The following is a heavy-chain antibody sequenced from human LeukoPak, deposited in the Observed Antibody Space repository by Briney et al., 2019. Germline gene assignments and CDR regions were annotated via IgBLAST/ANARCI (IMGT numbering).Heavy chain of an antibody. V-gene: IGHV4-34*12. CDR3: ARDDYKINDY. CDR1: GGSFSGHS. D-gene: IGHD4-11*01. Sequence: SETLSLTCAVYGGSFSGHSWSWIRQPPGKGLEWIGEVIHGGSTNYNPSLKSRVTISVDTSKNQFSLKLSSVTAADTAVYYCARDDYKINDYWGQGTLVTVSS. CDR2: VIHGGST. J-gene: IGHJ4*02.